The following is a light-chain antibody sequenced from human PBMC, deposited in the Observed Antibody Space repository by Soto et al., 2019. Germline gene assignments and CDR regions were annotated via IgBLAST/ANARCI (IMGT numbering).Light chain of an antibody. CDR2: ANN. Sequence: QSVVTQPPSASGTPGQRVTISCSGSSSSIGTNSVNWYQQLPGTAPKLLMYANNQRPSGVPDRFSGSKSGTSASLAISGLQSQDEADYFCAAWDASLNGPVFGGGTKLTVL. CDR1: SSSIGTNS. J-gene: IGLJ3*02. CDR3: AAWDASLNGPV. V-gene: IGLV1-44*01.